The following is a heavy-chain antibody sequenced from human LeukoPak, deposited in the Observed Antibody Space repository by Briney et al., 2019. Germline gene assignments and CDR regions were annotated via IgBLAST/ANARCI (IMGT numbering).Heavy chain of an antibody. J-gene: IGHJ6*03. CDR3: ARRAAAGLSYYYYYYMDV. V-gene: IGHV4-59*01. D-gene: IGHD6-13*01. CDR2: IYYSGST. CDR1: GGSISSYY. Sequence: SETLSLTCTVSGGSISSYYWSWIRQPPGKGLEWIGYIYYSGSTNYNPSLKSRVTISVDTSKNQFSLKLSSVTAADTVVYYCARRAAAGLSYYYYYYMDVWGKGTTVTVSS.